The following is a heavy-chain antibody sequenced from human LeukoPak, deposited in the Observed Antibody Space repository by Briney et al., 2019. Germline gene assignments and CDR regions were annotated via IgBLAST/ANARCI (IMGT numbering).Heavy chain of an antibody. CDR3: ARTSSGWLIYFDY. J-gene: IGHJ4*02. Sequence: GGSLRLSCAASGFTVSSNYMSWVRQAPGKGLEWVSVIYSGGSTYYADSVKGRFTISRDNSKNTLYLQMNSLRAEDTAVYYCARTSSGWLIYFDYWGQGTLVTVSS. CDR1: GFTVSSNY. V-gene: IGHV3-66*01. D-gene: IGHD6-19*01. CDR2: IYSGGST.